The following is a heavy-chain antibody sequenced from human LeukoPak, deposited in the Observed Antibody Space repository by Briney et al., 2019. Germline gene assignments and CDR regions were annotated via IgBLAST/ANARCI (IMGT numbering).Heavy chain of an antibody. V-gene: IGHV3-74*01. D-gene: IGHD3-3*01. Sequence: GGSLRLSCAASGFTFSSYWMHWVRQAPGKGLVWVSRINSDGSSTSYADSVKGRFTISRDNAKNTLYLQMNSLRAEDTAVYYCANLRITIFGWEWYMDVWGKGTTVTVSS. J-gene: IGHJ6*03. CDR2: INSDGSST. CDR3: ANLRITIFGWEWYMDV. CDR1: GFTFSSYW.